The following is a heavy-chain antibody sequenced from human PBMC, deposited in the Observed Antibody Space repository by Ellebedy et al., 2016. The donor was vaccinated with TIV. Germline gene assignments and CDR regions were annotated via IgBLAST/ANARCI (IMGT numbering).Heavy chain of an antibody. CDR3: ARHRTRREYLAAFDV. CDR2: IYYSGST. V-gene: IGHV4-59*08. CDR1: GGSISSYY. J-gene: IGHJ3*01. Sequence: MPSETLSLTCTVSGGSISSYYWNWIRQPPGKGLEWIGYIYYSGSTNYNPSLKSRVTISVDTSKIQFSLKLSSVTAADTAVYYCARHRTRREYLAAFDVWGQGTMVTVSS. D-gene: IGHD2/OR15-2a*01.